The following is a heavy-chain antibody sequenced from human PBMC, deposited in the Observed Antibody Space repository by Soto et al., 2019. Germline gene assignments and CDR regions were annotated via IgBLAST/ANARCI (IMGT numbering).Heavy chain of an antibody. V-gene: IGHV3-74*01. CDR3: ARVLKSSGWDNDVFDI. CDR2: IDTYGSAT. CDR1: GCNFISYG. Sequence: GGSHRVSWAAAGCNFISYGMHWVRQEPGKGLVWVSRIDTYGSATRYADSVKGRFTISRDNAKNTLYLQMNTLRAEDTAVYYCARVLKSSGWDNDVFDIWGQGTMVTVSS. J-gene: IGHJ3*02. D-gene: IGHD6-19*01.